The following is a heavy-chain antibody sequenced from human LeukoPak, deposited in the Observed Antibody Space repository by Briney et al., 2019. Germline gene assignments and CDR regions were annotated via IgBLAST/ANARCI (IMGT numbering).Heavy chain of an antibody. D-gene: IGHD2-2*01. V-gene: IGHV4-4*07. CDR1: GDSISTYY. CDR2: IYSSENI. J-gene: IGHJ6*02. CDR3: ARDHQGGYCSSTSCYHADYYYYYGMDV. Sequence: TSETLSLTCTVSGDSISTYYWTWIRQPAGKGLEWIGRIYSSENINYSPSLKSRVTMSVDTSKNQFSLKMNSVTAADTAVYYCARDHQGGYCSSTSCYHADYYYYYGMDVWGQGTTVTVSS.